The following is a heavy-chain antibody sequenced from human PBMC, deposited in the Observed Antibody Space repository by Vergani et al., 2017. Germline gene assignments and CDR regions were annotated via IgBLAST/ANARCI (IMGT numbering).Heavy chain of an antibody. CDR2: IYTSGST. Sequence: QLQLQESGPGLVKASETLSLTCTVSGGSLSSGSYYWSWIRQPAGKGLEWIGRIYTSGSTNYNPSLKSRVTISVDTSKNQVSLKLSSVTAADTAVYYCARRCGGDCWGAFDIWGQGTMVTVSS. V-gene: IGHV4-61*02. CDR3: ARRCGGDCWGAFDI. CDR1: GGSLSSGSYY. D-gene: IGHD2-21*01. J-gene: IGHJ3*02.